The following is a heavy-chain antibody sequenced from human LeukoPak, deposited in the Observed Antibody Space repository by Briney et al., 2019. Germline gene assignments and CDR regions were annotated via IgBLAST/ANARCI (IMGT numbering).Heavy chain of an antibody. CDR3: AKDLDYYGSWSRCGFDY. CDR2: ISGSGGST. J-gene: IGHJ4*02. D-gene: IGHD3-10*01. V-gene: IGHV3-23*01. Sequence: GGSLRLSCAASGFTFSSYAMSWVRQAPGKGLEWVSAISGSGGSTYYADSVKGRFTISRDNSKNTLYLQMNSLRAEDTAVYYCAKDLDYYGSWSRCGFDYWGQGTLVTVSS. CDR1: GFTFSSYA.